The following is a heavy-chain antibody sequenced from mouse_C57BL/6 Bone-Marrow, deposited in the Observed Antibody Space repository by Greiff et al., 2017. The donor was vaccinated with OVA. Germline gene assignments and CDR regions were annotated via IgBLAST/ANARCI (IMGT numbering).Heavy chain of an antibody. V-gene: IGHV1-18*01. CDR2: INPNNGGT. Sequence: EVQLQQSGPELVKPGASVKIPCKASGYTFTDYNMDWVKQSHGKSLEWIGDINPNNGGTIYNQKFKGKATLTVDKSSSTAYMELRSLTSEDTAVYYCARRRHYYGSPYWYFDVWGTGTTVTVSS. D-gene: IGHD1-1*01. J-gene: IGHJ1*03. CDR1: GYTFTDYN. CDR3: ARRRHYYGSPYWYFDV.